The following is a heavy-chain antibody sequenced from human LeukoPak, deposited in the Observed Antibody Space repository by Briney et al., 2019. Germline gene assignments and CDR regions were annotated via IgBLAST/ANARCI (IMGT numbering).Heavy chain of an antibody. D-gene: IGHD2-2*01. Sequence: GRSLRLSCAASGFTFSSYAMHWVRQAPGKGLEWVAVISYDGSNKYYADSVKGRFTISRDNAKNSLYLQMNSLRAEDTAVYYCARAYCSSTSCFARYYYYYGMDVWGQGTTVTVSS. J-gene: IGHJ6*02. CDR2: ISYDGSNK. CDR1: GFTFSSYA. CDR3: ARAYCSSTSCFARYYYYYGMDV. V-gene: IGHV3-30-3*01.